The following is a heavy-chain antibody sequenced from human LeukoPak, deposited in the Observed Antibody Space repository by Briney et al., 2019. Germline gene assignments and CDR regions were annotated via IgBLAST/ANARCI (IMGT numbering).Heavy chain of an antibody. D-gene: IGHD3-9*01. J-gene: IGHJ6*02. V-gene: IGHV3-30*03. Sequence: GRSLRLSCAASGFTFGDYGMHWVRQAPGKGLEWLTLLTYDGTNEYYADSVKGRFTISRDNAKNSLYLQMNSLRAEDTAVYYCARDSPVLRYFDGRRGMDVWGQGTTVTVSS. CDR1: GFTFGDYG. CDR3: ARDSPVLRYFDGRRGMDV. CDR2: LTYDGTNE.